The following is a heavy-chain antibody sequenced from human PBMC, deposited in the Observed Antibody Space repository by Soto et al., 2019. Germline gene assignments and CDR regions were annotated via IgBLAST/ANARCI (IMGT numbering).Heavy chain of an antibody. CDR1: GGYISSGDYY. CDR3: ARLHVAPWGGWCDP. D-gene: IGHD7-27*01. Sequence: QVQLQESGPGLVKPSQTLSLTCTVSGGYISSGDYYWSWIRQHPGKGLEWVGYFSYSGTTHYNPSLKSRVTASVDPSKNQFSLRLSSVTAADTAVYYCARLHVAPWGGWCDPWGQGTLVTVSS. J-gene: IGHJ5*02. V-gene: IGHV4-31*03. CDR2: FSYSGTT.